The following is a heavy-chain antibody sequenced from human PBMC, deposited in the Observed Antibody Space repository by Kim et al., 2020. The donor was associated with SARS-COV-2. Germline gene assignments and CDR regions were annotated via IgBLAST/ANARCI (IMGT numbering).Heavy chain of an antibody. CDR2: ISYSGST. CDR1: GGSISSTTYF. D-gene: IGHD3-9*01. V-gene: IGHV4-39*01. J-gene: IGHJ4*02. CDR3: ARGGNYDILTGYNYYLDC. Sequence: SETLSLTCAVSGGSISSTTYFWGWIRQPPGKGLEWIGSISYSGSTYYSPSLKSRLTISVDTALNQFSLKLTSVTAADTAVYYCARGGNYDILTGYNYYLDCWGQGTLVTVSS.